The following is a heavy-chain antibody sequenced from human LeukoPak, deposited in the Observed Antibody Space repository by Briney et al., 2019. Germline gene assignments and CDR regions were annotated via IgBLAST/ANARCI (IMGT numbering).Heavy chain of an antibody. D-gene: IGHD3-10*01. Sequence: GGSLRLSCAASGFTFSSYEMNWVRQAPGKGLEWVSYISSSGSTIYYADSVKGRFTIPRDKAKNSLYLQMNSLRAEDTAVYYCARVNIGRGREDIYYYYYYMDVWGKGTTVTISS. J-gene: IGHJ6*03. CDR3: ARVNIGRGREDIYYYYYYMDV. CDR2: ISSSGSTI. V-gene: IGHV3-48*03. CDR1: GFTFSSYE.